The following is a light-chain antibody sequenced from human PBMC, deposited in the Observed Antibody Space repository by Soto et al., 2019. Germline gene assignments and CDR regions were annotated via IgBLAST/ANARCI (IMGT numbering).Light chain of an antibody. CDR2: DAS. CDR1: QSVGSNY. Sequence: EIVLTQSPGTLSLSPGKRATLSCRASQSVGSNYLSWYQQKPGQAPRLLIYDASNRATGIPARFSGSGSGTDFTLTISSLEPEDFAVYYCQQRSNWRGITFGQGTRLEI. V-gene: IGKV3D-20*02. J-gene: IGKJ5*01. CDR3: QQRSNWRGIT.